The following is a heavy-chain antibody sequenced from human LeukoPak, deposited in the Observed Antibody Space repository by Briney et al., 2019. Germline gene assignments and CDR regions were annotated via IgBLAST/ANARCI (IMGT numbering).Heavy chain of an antibody. V-gene: IGHV3-23*01. J-gene: IGHJ3*01. CDR1: GFTFSGYT. CDR2: IRGSGDNT. Sequence: GGSLRLSCAASGFTFSGYTMIWVRQAPDKGLEGVSSIRGSGDNTFYADSVKGRFTISSDNSKNTLYLQMNSLSREDTAIYYCARRGGSTGWGAFDFWGHGTMVTVSS. CDR3: ARRGGSTGWGAFDF. D-gene: IGHD6-19*01.